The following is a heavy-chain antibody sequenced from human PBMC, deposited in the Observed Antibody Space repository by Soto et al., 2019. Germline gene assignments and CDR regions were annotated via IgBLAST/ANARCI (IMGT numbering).Heavy chain of an antibody. CDR2: IYTSGST. CDR3: ASLGLGDCYDSSEDYYYGMDV. V-gene: IGHV4-4*07. D-gene: IGHD3-22*01. J-gene: IGHJ6*02. CDR1: GGSISSYY. Sequence: QVQLQESGPGLVKPSETLSLTCTVSGGSISSYYWSWIRQPAGKGLEWIGRIYTSGSTNYNPSLKSRVTMSVDTSKNQFSLKLSSVTAADTAVYYCASLGLGDCYDSSEDYYYGMDVWGQGTTVTVSS.